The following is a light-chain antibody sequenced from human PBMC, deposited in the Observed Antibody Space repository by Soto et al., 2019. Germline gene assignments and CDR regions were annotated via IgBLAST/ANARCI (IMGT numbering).Light chain of an antibody. CDR1: STDVGAYNF. CDR3: SSYTTTSTVL. J-gene: IGLJ2*01. CDR2: DVN. V-gene: IGLV2-14*01. Sequence: QSALTQPASVSGSPGQSITISCTGTSTDVGAYNFVSWYQQYPGKAPNLMIYDVNYRPPGISYRSSGSKSGNTASLIISGLQTEDEDDYYCSSYTTTSTVLFGGGTKLTVL.